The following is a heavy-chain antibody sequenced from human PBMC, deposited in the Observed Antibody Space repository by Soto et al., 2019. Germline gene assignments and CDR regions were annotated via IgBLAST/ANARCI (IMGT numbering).Heavy chain of an antibody. J-gene: IGHJ6*02. CDR3: AKDQGITGTKDYYYGMDV. CDR1: GFTFSSYG. CDR2: IAYDGSNK. Sequence: QVQLVESGGGVVQPGRSLRLSCAASGFTFSSYGMHGVRQVPGKGLEWVAVIAYDGSNKFYADSVKGRFTISRDNSRNTLYLQMNSLRSEATAVYYCAKDQGITGTKDYYYGMDVGGQGTTVTVSS. V-gene: IGHV3-30*18. D-gene: IGHD1-7*01.